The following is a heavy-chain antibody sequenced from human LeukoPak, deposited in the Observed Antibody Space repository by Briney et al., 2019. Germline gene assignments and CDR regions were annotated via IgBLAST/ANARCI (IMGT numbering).Heavy chain of an antibody. CDR3: ARHPPRIKRPYYYYYMDV. D-gene: IGHD2/OR15-2a*01. CDR2: IYPGDSDT. CDR1: GYSFTSYW. Sequence: GESLKISCKGSGYSFTSYWIGWVRQMPGKGLEWMGIIYPGDSDTRYSPSFQGQVTISADKSISNAYLQWSSLKASDTAMYYCARHPPRIKRPYYYYYMDVWGKGTTVTVSS. V-gene: IGHV5-51*01. J-gene: IGHJ6*03.